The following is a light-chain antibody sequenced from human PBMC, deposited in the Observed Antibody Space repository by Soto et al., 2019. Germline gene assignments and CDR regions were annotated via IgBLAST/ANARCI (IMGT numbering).Light chain of an antibody. V-gene: IGLV2-14*01. J-gene: IGLJ3*02. CDR1: SSDVGGYNY. CDR3: SSYTSSSSWV. CDR2: DVS. Sequence: QSVLTQPASVSGSPGQSITISCTGTSSDVGGYNYVSWYQQHPGKAPKLMICDVSTRPSGVSNRFSGSKSDNTASLTISGLQAEDEADYYCSSYTSSSSWVFGGGTKLTAL.